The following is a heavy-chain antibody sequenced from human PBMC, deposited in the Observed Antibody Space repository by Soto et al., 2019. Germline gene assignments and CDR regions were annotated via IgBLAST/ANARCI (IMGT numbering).Heavy chain of an antibody. V-gene: IGHV4-61*03. CDR3: ARERDQLNTQGLGL. CDR2: IYYSGNT. J-gene: IGHJ4*02. D-gene: IGHD2-2*01. CDR1: GASVSGGSYF. Sequence: PSETLSLTCGASGASVSGGSYFWSWIRQPPGKGLKWTGYIYYSGNTEYNPSLKSRVTISLDRSKNHLSLKMTSVTTTDPSVYFCARERDQLNTQGLGLWGQGTRV.